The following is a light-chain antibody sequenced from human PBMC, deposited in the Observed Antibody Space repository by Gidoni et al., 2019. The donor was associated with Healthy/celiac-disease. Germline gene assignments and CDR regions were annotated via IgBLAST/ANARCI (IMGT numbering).Light chain of an antibody. CDR2: GAS. J-gene: IGKJ1*01. V-gene: IGKV3-20*01. Sequence: DIVLTQSPGTLSLSPGERATLSCRASQSVSSSYLAWYQQKPGQAPRLLIYGASSRATSIPDRFSGSGSGTDFTLTISRLEPEDFAVYYCQQYGSSPLTFGQGTKVEIK. CDR1: QSVSSSY. CDR3: QQYGSSPLT.